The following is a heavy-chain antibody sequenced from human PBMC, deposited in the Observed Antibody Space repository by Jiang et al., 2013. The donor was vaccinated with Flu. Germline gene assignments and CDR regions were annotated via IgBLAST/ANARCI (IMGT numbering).Heavy chain of an antibody. CDR2: IYYSGST. V-gene: IGHV4-59*08. D-gene: IGHD6-19*01. CDR3: ARHNNGWSWVDY. J-gene: IGHJ4*02. Sequence: GPGLVKPSETLSLTCTVSGGSISSYYWSWIRQPPGKGLEWIGYIYYSGSTNYNPSLKSRVTISVDTSKNQFSLKLSSVTAADTAVYYCARHNNGWSWVDYWGPGNPGHRLL. CDR1: GGSISSYY.